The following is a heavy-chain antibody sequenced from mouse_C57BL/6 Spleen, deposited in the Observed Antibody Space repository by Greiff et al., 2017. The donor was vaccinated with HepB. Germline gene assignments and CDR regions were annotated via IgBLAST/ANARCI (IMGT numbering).Heavy chain of an antibody. Sequence: DVQLVESEGGLVQPGSSMKLSCTASGFTFSDYYMAWVRQVPEKGLEWVANINYDGSSTYYLDSLKSRFIISRDNAKNILYLQMSSLKSEDTATYYCARDYYGSNAMDYWGQGTSVTVSS. V-gene: IGHV5-16*01. CDR2: INYDGSST. CDR1: GFTFSDYY. CDR3: ARDYYGSNAMDY. J-gene: IGHJ4*01. D-gene: IGHD1-1*01.